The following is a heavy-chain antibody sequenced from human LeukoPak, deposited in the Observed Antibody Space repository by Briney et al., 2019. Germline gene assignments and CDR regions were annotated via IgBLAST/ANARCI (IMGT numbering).Heavy chain of an antibody. CDR3: ARDSDSSSWGPLAFDY. CDR2: ISAYNGNT. D-gene: IGHD6-13*01. J-gene: IGHJ4*02. Sequence: ASVKVSCKASGYTFTSYGISWVRQAPGHGLEWMGWISAYNGNTNYAQKLQGRVTMTTDTSTSTAYMELRSLRSDDTAVYYCARDSDSSSWGPLAFDYWGQGTLVTVSS. V-gene: IGHV1-18*01. CDR1: GYTFTSYG.